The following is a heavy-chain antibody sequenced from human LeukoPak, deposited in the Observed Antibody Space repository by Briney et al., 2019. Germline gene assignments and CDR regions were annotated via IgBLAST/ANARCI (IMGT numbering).Heavy chain of an antibody. CDR1: GGSISSSTYY. Sequence: SETLSLTCSVSGGSISSSTYYWGWIRQPPGKGLEWIGNIYNSGSTYYNPSLKSRVTISVDTSKNLFSLKLSSVTAADTAVYYCARQAYSSNLGWFDPWGQGTLVTVSS. J-gene: IGHJ5*02. CDR3: ARQAYSSNLGWFDP. D-gene: IGHD6-13*01. CDR2: IYNSGST. V-gene: IGHV4-39*01.